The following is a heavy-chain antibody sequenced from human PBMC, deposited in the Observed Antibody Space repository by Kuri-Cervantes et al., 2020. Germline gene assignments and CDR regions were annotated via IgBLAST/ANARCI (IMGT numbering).Heavy chain of an antibody. CDR2: IYSGGST. CDR1: GFTVSSNY. Sequence: GGSLRLSCAASGFTVSSNYMSWVRQAPGKGLEWVSVIYSGGSTDYADSVKGRFTISRDNSKNTLYLQMNSLRAEDTAVYYCARGRRECSSNSCPQIPAYYYYYYGMDVWGQGTTVTVSS. V-gene: IGHV3-53*05. CDR3: ARGRRECSSNSCPQIPAYYYYYYGMDV. D-gene: IGHD2-2*01. J-gene: IGHJ6*02.